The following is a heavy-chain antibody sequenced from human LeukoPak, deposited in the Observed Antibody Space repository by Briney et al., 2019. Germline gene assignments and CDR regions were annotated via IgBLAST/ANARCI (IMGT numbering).Heavy chain of an antibody. D-gene: IGHD6-13*01. J-gene: IGHJ4*02. CDR1: GFTFSSYS. Sequence: GGSLRLSCAASGFTFSSYSMNWVRQAPGKGLEWVSYINSRSTTIYYADSVKGRFTISRDNAKNSLYLQMNSLRVEDSAVYYCARYWSSWAADYWGQGTLVTVSS. V-gene: IGHV3-48*01. CDR3: ARYWSSWAADY. CDR2: INSRSTTI.